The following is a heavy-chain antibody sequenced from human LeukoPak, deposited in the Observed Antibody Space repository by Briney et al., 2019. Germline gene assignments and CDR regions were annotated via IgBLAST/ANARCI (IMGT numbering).Heavy chain of an antibody. CDR3: ARHGAGGAYYSYYYYMDV. Sequence: SETLSLTCTVSGGSISSYYWSWIRQPAGKGLEWIGRIYTSGSTNYNPSLKSRVTMSVDTSKNQFSLKLSSVTAADTAVYYCARHGAGGAYYSYYYYMDVWGKGTTVTISS. V-gene: IGHV4-4*07. J-gene: IGHJ6*03. CDR1: GGSISSYY. D-gene: IGHD3-10*01. CDR2: IYTSGST.